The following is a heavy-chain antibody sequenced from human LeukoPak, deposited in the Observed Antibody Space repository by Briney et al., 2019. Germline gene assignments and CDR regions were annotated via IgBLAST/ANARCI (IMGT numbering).Heavy chain of an antibody. CDR3: ARGRSIAAAPWDY. D-gene: IGHD6-13*01. Sequence: GGSLRLSCAASGFTVSSNYMSWVRQAPGKGLEWVSVIYSGGSTYYADSVKGRFTISRDNSKNTLYLQMKSLRAEDTAVYYCARGRSIAAAPWDYWGQGTLVTVSS. J-gene: IGHJ4*02. CDR2: IYSGGST. CDR1: GFTVSSNY. V-gene: IGHV3-66*01.